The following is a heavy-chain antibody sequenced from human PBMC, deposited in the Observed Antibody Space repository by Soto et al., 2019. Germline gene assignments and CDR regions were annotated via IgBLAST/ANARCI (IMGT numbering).Heavy chain of an antibody. V-gene: IGHV1-58*01. J-gene: IGHJ6*02. D-gene: IGHD6-6*01. CDR1: GFTVTSSA. CDR2: IVVGSGNT. CDR3: AAPLEYSRSSLLRSERDYYYYHGMDV. Sequence: SVKVSCKASGFTVTSSAVQWVRQARGQRLEWIGWIVVGSGNTNYAQKFQERVTITRDMSTGTAYMEPSSLRSEDTAVYYCAAPLEYSRSSLLRSERDYYYYHGMDVWG.